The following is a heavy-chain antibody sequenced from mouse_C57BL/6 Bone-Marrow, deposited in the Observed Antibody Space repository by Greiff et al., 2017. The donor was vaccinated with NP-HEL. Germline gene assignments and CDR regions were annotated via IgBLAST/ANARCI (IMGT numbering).Heavy chain of an antibody. CDR1: GYTFTSYT. V-gene: IGHV1-4*01. D-gene: IGHD2-12*01. CDR2: INPSSGYT. J-gene: IGHJ2*01. Sequence: QVHVKQSGAELARPGASVKMSCKASGYTFTSYTMHWVKQRPGQGLEWIGYINPSSGYTKYNQKFKDKATLTADKSSSTAYMQLSSLTSEDSAVYYCASPVTPFDYWGQGTTLTVSS. CDR3: ASPVTPFDY.